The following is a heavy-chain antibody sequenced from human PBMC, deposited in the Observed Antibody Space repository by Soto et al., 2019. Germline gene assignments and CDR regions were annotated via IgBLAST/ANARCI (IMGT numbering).Heavy chain of an antibody. CDR3: ARDVSPGTSTLYLAAFDI. CDR1: GFSLGSYW. D-gene: IGHD2-8*01. J-gene: IGHJ3*02. CDR2: IKKDGSRT. Sequence: EAQLVESGGGLVQPGGSLRLSCEASGFSLGSYWMTWVRQAPGKGLEWVANIKKDGSRTSYLDSVRGRFTISRDNVGNSLSLQMDSLRAEDTGLYFCARDVSPGTSTLYLAAFDIWGQWTMVTVSS. V-gene: IGHV3-7*05.